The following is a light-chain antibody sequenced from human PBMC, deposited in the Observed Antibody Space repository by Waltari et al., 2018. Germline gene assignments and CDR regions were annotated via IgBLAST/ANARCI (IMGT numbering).Light chain of an antibody. CDR1: NIGRKS. J-gene: IGLJ3*02. Sequence: SYVLTQPRSVSVAPGQTARITCGGQNIGRKSGHWYQQKAGRAPVLVIYDDASRPPGLPGKFAGFISAYTATLAISGVEPGDEADYYCHVWDMTSDSWVFGGGTHLAVL. V-gene: IGLV3-21*02. CDR2: DDA. CDR3: HVWDMTSDSWV.